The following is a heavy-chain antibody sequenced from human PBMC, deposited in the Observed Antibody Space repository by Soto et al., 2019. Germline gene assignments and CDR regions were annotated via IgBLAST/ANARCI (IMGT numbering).Heavy chain of an antibody. J-gene: IGHJ4*02. CDR1: GGTLSSYA. D-gene: IGHD3-10*01. V-gene: IGHV1-69*06. CDR3: ARDYGSGSYGFDY. Sequence: PSVKVSCTASGGTLSSYAISWVRQAPGQGLEWMGGIIPIFGTANYAQKFQGRVTITADKSTSTAYMELSSLRSEDTAVYYCARDYGSGSYGFDYWGQGTLVTVSS. CDR2: IIPIFGTA.